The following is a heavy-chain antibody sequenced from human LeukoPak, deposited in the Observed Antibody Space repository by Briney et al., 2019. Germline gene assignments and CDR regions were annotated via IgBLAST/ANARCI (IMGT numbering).Heavy chain of an antibody. Sequence: EWIGRIYTSGSTNYNPSLKSRVTISVDTSKNQFSLKLSSVTAADTAVYYCARGREDNWFDPWGQGTLVTVSS. CDR3: ARGREDNWFDP. CDR2: IYTSGST. J-gene: IGHJ5*02. V-gene: IGHV4-61*02.